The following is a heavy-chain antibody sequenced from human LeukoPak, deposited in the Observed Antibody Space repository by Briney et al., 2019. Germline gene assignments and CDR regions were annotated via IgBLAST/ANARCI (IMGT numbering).Heavy chain of an antibody. D-gene: IGHD6-19*01. Sequence: GGSLRLSCAASGFTVSSNYMSWVRQAPGKGLEWVSVIYSGGSTYYADSVKGRFTISRDNSKNTLHLQMNSLRAEDTAVYYCVKYSSGWYDYWGQGTLVTVSS. CDR1: GFTVSSNY. CDR2: IYSGGST. V-gene: IGHV3-53*01. J-gene: IGHJ4*02. CDR3: VKYSSGWYDY.